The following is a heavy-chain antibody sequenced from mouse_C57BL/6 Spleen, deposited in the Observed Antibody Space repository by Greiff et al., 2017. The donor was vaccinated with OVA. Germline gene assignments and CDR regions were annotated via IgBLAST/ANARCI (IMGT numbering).Heavy chain of an antibody. V-gene: IGHV5-16*01. CDR3: ARGGELGYYAMDY. J-gene: IGHJ4*01. CDR1: GFTFSDYY. Sequence: EVKLVESEGGLVQPGSSMKLSCTASGFTFSDYYMAWVRQVPEKGLEWVANINYDGSSTYYLDSLKSRFIISRDNAKNILYLQMRSLKSEDTATEYCARGGELGYYAMDYWGQGTSVTVSS. D-gene: IGHD1-3*01. CDR2: INYDGSST.